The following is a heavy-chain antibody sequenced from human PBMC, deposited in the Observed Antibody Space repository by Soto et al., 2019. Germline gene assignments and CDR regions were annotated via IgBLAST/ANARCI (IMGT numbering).Heavy chain of an antibody. Sequence: GGSLRLSCAVSGFTFSSAWMTWVRQAPGKGLEWVGRIKSKSEGGTTDHAEPVKGRFTISRDDSKNTLYLQMNTLKTEDTAFYYCTTGSYSSGSDYWGQGTLVTVSS. CDR3: TTGSYSSGSDY. D-gene: IGHD6-19*01. CDR1: GFTFSSAW. J-gene: IGHJ4*02. V-gene: IGHV3-15*07. CDR2: IKSKSEGGTT.